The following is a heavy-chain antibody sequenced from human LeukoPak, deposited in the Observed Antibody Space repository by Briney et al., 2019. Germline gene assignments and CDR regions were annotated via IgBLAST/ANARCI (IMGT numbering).Heavy chain of an antibody. D-gene: IGHD6-13*01. J-gene: IGHJ4*02. V-gene: IGHV3-23*01. CDR3: AKGTQRYSSRLMNDY. CDR2: ISGGGGST. CDR1: GFTFSSYA. Sequence: GGSLRLSCAASGFTFSSYAMSWVRQAPGKGLEWVSAISGGGGSTYYADSVKGRFTISRDNSKNTLYLQMNSLRAEDTAVYYCAKGTQRYSSRLMNDYWGQGTLVTVSS.